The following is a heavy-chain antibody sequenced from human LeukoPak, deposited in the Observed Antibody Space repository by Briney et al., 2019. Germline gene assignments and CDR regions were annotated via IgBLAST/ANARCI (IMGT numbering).Heavy chain of an antibody. V-gene: IGHV3-21*04. CDR1: AFSLNAYN. CDR2: ISYAGTYI. J-gene: IGHJ4*02. D-gene: IGHD1-26*01. CDR3: VRDRGTYRPIDY. Sequence: PGGSLRLSCAASAFSLNAYNMNWVRQAPGKGLEWVSSISYAGTYIYYADSVKGRFTISRDNAQNSLYLQMNSLRAEDTAIYYCVRDRGTYRPIDYWGQGTLVTVSS.